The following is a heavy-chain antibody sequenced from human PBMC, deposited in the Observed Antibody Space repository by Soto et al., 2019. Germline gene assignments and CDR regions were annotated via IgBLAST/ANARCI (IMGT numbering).Heavy chain of an antibody. CDR3: ACARGYGVLDAYVI. J-gene: IGHJ3*02. V-gene: IGHV3-23*01. CDR1: GFTFSTYA. D-gene: IGHD4-17*01. Sequence: GGSLRLSCAASGFTFSTYAISWVRQAPRTGMEWASAISAGGGSTYYADSVKGRFTISRDNFINTLYLHMNRLRTGDTAVYYCACARGYGVLDAYVIWGQGAMVTVSS. CDR2: ISAGGGST.